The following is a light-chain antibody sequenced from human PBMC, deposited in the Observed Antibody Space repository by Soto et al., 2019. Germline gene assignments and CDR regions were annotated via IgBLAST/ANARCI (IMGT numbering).Light chain of an antibody. CDR3: QQYGSSPPTVT. J-gene: IGKJ3*01. CDR2: GAN. CDR1: QSVSSRY. Sequence: EIVLTQSPGTLSLSPGERATLSCRASQSVSSRYFAWYQQKPGQAPRLLLFGANRRATGIPDRFSGSGSGTDFTLTISRLEPEDFGVYYCQQYGSSPPTVTFGPGTKVDIK. V-gene: IGKV3-20*01.